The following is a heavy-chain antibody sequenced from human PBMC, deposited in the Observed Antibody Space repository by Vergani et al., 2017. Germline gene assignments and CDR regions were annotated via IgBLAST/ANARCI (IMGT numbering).Heavy chain of an antibody. D-gene: IGHD2-15*01. CDR1: GGTFSSYT. Sequence: QVQLVQSVAEVKKPGSSVKVSCKASGGTFSSYTISWVRQAPGQGLEWMGRIIPILGIANYAQKFQGRVTITADNSTSTAYMELSSLRSEDTAVYYCARDLGYCSGGSCSYWGQGTLVTVSS. J-gene: IGHJ4*02. CDR3: ARDLGYCSGGSCSY. CDR2: IIPILGIA. V-gene: IGHV1-69*08.